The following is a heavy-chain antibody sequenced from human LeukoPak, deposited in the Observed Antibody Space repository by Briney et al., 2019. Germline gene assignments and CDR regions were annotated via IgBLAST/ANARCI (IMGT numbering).Heavy chain of an antibody. Sequence: GGSLRLSCSASGFTFSISAMHGVRQAPGKRLQYVSVISGNGVTTSYADSVKGRFTVSRDNSKNTVYLQMSSLRVEDTAVYYCVADGRDGNNIYFYYWGQGTLVTVSS. V-gene: IGHV3-64D*06. CDR1: GFTFSISA. CDR2: ISGNGVTT. D-gene: IGHD5-24*01. CDR3: VADGRDGNNIYFYY. J-gene: IGHJ4*02.